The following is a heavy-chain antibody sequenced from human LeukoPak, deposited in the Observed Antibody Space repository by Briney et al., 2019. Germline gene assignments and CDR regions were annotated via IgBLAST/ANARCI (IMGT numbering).Heavy chain of an antibody. Sequence: PGGSLRLSCAASGFTFSSYAMSWVRQAPGKGLEWVSSISYSGGNTKYADSVKGRFTISRDNSKNTLYLQMNSLRAEDTAVYYCAKNPDYDILTGTSFDYWGQGALVTVSS. V-gene: IGHV3-23*01. CDR2: ISYSGGNT. CDR1: GFTFSSYA. J-gene: IGHJ4*02. CDR3: AKNPDYDILTGTSFDY. D-gene: IGHD3-9*01.